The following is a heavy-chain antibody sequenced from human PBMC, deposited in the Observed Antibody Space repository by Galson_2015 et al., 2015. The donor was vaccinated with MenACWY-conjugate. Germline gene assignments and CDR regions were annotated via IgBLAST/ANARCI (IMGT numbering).Heavy chain of an antibody. V-gene: IGHV3-53*01. J-gene: IGHJ4*02. CDR1: AFSVGSNY. Sequence: SLRLSCATSAFSVGSNYMSWVRQAPGKGLEWVSIIYSGGDTYYADSVKGRFTISRDNSKNTLYLQMNYLRAEDTAVYYCARAGGSSLAPFDYWGQGTLVTVSS. D-gene: IGHD6-6*01. CDR3: ARAGGSSLAPFDY. CDR2: IYSGGDT.